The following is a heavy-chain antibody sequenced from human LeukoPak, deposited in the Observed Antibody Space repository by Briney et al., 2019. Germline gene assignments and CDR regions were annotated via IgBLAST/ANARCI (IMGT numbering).Heavy chain of an antibody. D-gene: IGHD3-10*01. CDR1: GGSISSYY. J-gene: IGHJ5*02. CDR3: ARHEGEGFGDYRWFDP. CDR2: IYYSGST. Sequence: PSETLSLTCTVSGGSISSYYWSWIRQPPGKGLEWIGYIYYSGSTNYNPSLKSRVTISVDTSKNQFSLKLSSVTAADTAVYYCARHEGEGFGDYRWFDPWGQGTLVTVSS. V-gene: IGHV4-59*08.